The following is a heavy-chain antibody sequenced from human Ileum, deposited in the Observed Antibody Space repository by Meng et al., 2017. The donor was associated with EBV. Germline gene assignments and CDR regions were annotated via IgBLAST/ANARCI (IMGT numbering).Heavy chain of an antibody. J-gene: IGHJ4*02. V-gene: IGHV4-4*02. CDR1: GGSITSTKW. Sequence: AQMEGSGPGLGNLSAPLCLTCALSGGSITSTKWWSWVRQPPGKGLEWIGEIYHSGSTNYTPSLKSRVSISVDKSKNQFSLKLSSVTATDTAVYYCARADKVRFDYWGQGTLVTVSS. CDR2: IYHSGST. CDR3: ARADKVRFDY.